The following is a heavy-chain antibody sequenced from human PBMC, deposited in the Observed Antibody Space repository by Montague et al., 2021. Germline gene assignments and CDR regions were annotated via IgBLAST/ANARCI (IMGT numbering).Heavy chain of an antibody. CDR1: GFTFSRYW. Sequence: SLRLSCAASGFTFSRYWMHWVRQAPGKGLVWVSRINSDGSSTSYADSVKGRFTISRDNAKNTLYLQMNSLRVEDTAVYYCARNLASAAPGAFDIWGQGTMVTVSS. V-gene: IGHV3-74*01. J-gene: IGHJ3*02. D-gene: IGHD6-13*01. CDR3: ARNLASAAPGAFDI. CDR2: INSDGSST.